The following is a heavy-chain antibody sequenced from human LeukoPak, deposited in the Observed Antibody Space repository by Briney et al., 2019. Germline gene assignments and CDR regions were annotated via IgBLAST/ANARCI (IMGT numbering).Heavy chain of an antibody. Sequence: ASVKLSCKASGYTFTSYYMHWVRQAPGQGLEWMGWINPNSGGTNYAQKFQGRVTMTRDTSISTAYMELSRLRSDDTAVYYCAREPPSSWYENWFDPWGQGTLVTVSS. CDR1: GYTFTSYY. J-gene: IGHJ5*02. D-gene: IGHD6-13*01. CDR3: AREPPSSWYENWFDP. CDR2: INPNSGGT. V-gene: IGHV1-2*02.